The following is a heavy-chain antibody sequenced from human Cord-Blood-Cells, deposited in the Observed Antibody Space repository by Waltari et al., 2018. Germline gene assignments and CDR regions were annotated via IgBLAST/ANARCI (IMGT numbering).Heavy chain of an antibody. D-gene: IGHD2-8*01. CDR1: GFTFSSYG. Sequence: QVQLVESGGGVVQPGGSLRLSCAASGFTFSSYGMHWVRQAPGKGLEWVAFIRYDGSNKYYADSGKGRFTISRDNSKNTLYLQMNSLRAEDTAVYYCAKAMGGGFDYWGQGTLVTVSS. CDR3: AKAMGGGFDY. V-gene: IGHV3-30*02. J-gene: IGHJ4*02. CDR2: IRYDGSNK.